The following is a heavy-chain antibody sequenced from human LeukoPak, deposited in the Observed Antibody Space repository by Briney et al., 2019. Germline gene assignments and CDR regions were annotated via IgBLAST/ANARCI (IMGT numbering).Heavy chain of an antibody. Sequence: SVKVSCKASGGTFSSYAISWVRQAPGQGLEWMGRIIPILGIANYAQKFQGRVTITADKSTSTAYMELSSLRSEDTAVYYCAPDCSSTSSYAPRYFDYWGQGTLVTVSS. D-gene: IGHD2-2*01. V-gene: IGHV1-69*04. CDR3: APDCSSTSSYAPRYFDY. J-gene: IGHJ4*02. CDR2: IIPILGIA. CDR1: GGTFSSYA.